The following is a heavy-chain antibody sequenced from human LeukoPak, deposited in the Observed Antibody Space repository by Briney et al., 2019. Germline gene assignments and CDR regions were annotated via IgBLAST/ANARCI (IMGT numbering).Heavy chain of an antibody. Sequence: SETLSLTCTVSGDSISSYYWSWIRQPPGKGLEWIGYIYYSGSTKYNPSLKSRVTILVDTSKNQFSLKLSSVTAADTAVYYCARASSGWYYFDYWGQGTLVTVSS. V-gene: IGHV4-59*01. CDR3: ARASSGWYYFDY. D-gene: IGHD6-19*01. CDR1: GDSISSYY. CDR2: IYYSGST. J-gene: IGHJ4*02.